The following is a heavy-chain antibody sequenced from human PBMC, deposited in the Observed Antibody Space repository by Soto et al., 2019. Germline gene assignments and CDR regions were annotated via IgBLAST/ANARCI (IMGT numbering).Heavy chain of an antibody. D-gene: IGHD2-2*02. CDR1: GGTFSSYT. V-gene: IGHV1-69*02. J-gene: IGHJ4*02. CDR2: IIPILGIA. CDR3: AMEYCSSTRCYRDY. Sequence: QVQLVQSGAEVKKPGSSVKVSCKASGGTFSSYTISWVRQAPGQGLEWMGRIIPILGIANYAQKFQGRVTITANKSTSTSYMELSRLRSEDTAVYYCAMEYCSSTRCYRDYWGQGTLVTVSS.